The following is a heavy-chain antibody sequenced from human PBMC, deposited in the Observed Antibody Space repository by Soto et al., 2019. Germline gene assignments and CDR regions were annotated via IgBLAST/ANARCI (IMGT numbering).Heavy chain of an antibody. CDR2: IIVGRGNT. CDR3: APHPGSYYYDSSGYFNWYDP. Sequence: AASVQVSCRASGYTFTSYVNHWVRQAPGQRLEWMGWIIVGRGNTNYAQKFQERVTMTTDMSTSTAYMELRSLRSEDTAVYYCAPHPGSYYYDSSGYFNWYDPWGQGTLVTVS. V-gene: IGHV1-58*02. CDR1: GYTFTSYV. D-gene: IGHD3-22*01. J-gene: IGHJ5*02.